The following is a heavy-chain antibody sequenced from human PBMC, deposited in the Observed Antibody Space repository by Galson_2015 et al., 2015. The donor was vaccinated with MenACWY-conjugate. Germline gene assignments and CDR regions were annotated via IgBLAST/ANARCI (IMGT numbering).Heavy chain of an antibody. CDR3: ARGCSGGSCSVY. D-gene: IGHD2-15*01. CDR1: GFTLSASA. V-gene: IGHV3-30-3*01. CDR2: ISYDGTRK. J-gene: IGHJ4*02. Sequence: SLRLSCAASGFTLSASAMHWVRQAPGKGLEWVAVISYDGTRKFYADSVKGRFTISRDNSKNTLYLQMNSLRVEDTAIYYCARGCSGGSCSVYWGQGTLVTVSS.